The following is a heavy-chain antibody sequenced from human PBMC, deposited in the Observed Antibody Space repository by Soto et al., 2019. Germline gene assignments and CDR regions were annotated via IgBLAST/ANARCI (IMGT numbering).Heavy chain of an antibody. V-gene: IGHV3-11*01. CDR3: ARLQNYYDSTFYY. D-gene: IGHD3-22*01. CDR1: GFNFSDYY. J-gene: IGHJ4*02. Sequence: PGGSLRLSCAASGFNFSDYYMRWIRQAPGKGLECVSYIDIRGRTISYADSVKGRFTISRDKAKNSLYLQMNSLRAEDTAVYYCARLQNYYDSTFYYWGQGTLVTV. CDR2: IDIRGRTI.